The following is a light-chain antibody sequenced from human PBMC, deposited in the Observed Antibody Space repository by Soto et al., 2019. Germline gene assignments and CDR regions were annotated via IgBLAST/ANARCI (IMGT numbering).Light chain of an antibody. V-gene: IGLV2-8*01. Sequence: QSALTQPPSASGSPGQSVTISCTGTSSDVGGYNYVSWYQHHPGKAPKLIIYEVFQRPSGVPDRFSGSKSGNTASLTVSGLQADDEANYYCSSYAASDNFVVFGGGTKLTVL. CDR1: SSDVGGYNY. CDR3: SSYAASDNFVV. J-gene: IGLJ3*02. CDR2: EVF.